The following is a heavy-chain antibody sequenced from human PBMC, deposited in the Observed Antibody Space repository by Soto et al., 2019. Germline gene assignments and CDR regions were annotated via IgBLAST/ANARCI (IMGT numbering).Heavy chain of an antibody. J-gene: IGHJ5*02. CDR1: GSTFSSYG. V-gene: IGHV3-7*03. CDR3: ARDLPLSQQQLVNWFDP. Sequence: EVQLVESGGGLVQPGGPLGLSGQASGSTFSSYGLAWAPRAPGKGLEWGANIKQDGSEKYYVDSVKGRFTISRDNAKNSLYLQMNSLRAEDTAVYYCARDLPLSQQQLVNWFDPWGQGTLVTVSS. CDR2: IKQDGSEK. D-gene: IGHD6-13*01.